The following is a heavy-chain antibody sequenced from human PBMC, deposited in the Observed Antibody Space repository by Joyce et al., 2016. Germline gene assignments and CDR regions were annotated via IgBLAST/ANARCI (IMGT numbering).Heavy chain of an antibody. Sequence: EVQLVESGGGLIQPGGSLRLSCVASGLTVSSTDRTWVRQAPGKGLEWVAIRYSGGDTYYADAVKGRLTISRYISKNTSYLQMNSLRAEDTAVYYCAGDCSITSWYFEGIYFSGLYVWGQGTTVTVSS. V-gene: IGHV3-53*01. J-gene: IGHJ6*02. CDR3: AGDCSITSWYFEGIYFSGLYV. D-gene: IGHD3-9*01. CDR1: GLTVSSTD. CDR2: RYSGGDT.